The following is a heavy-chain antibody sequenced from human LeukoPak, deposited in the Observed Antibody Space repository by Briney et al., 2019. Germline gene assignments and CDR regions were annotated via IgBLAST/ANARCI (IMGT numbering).Heavy chain of an antibody. V-gene: IGHV1-18*01. J-gene: IGHJ6*03. D-gene: IGHD3-10*01. CDR3: ARWQSPGASYYYYYYMDV. Sequence: GASVKVSCKASGYTFTSYGISWVRQAPGQGLEWMGWISGSNGNTNYAQKFQGRVTMTRDTSISTAYMELSRLRSDDTAVYYCARWQSPGASYYYYYYMDVWGKGTTVTVSS. CDR1: GYTFTSYG. CDR2: ISGSNGNT.